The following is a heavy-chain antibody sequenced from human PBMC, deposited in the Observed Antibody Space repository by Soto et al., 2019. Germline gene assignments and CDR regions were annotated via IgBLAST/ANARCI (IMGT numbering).Heavy chain of an antibody. Sequence: QVQLQQWGAGLLKPSETLSLTCAVHGGSFSGYSWTWIRQSPGKGLEWIGQINGAGSAIYHPSLRSALTIAVGQSNYYFFLDLCSVPAAVRVLFFCARGFFGGPSYWGGWYFFDYWGQGPLVTVSS. CDR1: GGSFSGYS. CDR3: ARGFFGGPSYWGGWYFFDY. CDR2: INGAGSA. V-gene: IGHV4-34*01. J-gene: IGHJ4*02. D-gene: IGHD3-16*01.